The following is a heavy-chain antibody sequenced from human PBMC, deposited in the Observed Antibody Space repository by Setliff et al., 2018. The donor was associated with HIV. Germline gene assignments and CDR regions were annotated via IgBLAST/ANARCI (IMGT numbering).Heavy chain of an antibody. V-gene: IGHV3-30-3*01. CDR3: ARLSGGMVPNS. D-gene: IGHD3-10*01. J-gene: IGHJ4*02. CDR1: GFTFSTYA. CDR2: ISYDGNNK. Sequence: GGSLRLSCAASGFTFSTYAMHWVRQAPGKGLEWVSVISYDGNNKYYADSVKGRFTISRDNSKNTLYLQMNSLRVEDTAVYYCARLSGGMVPNSWGQGTLVTVSS.